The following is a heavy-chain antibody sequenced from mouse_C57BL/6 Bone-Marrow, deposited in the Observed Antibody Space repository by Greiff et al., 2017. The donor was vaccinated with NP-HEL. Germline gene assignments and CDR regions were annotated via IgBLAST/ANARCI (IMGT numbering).Heavy chain of an antibody. CDR3: ARLPYYYGSSYSYFDV. J-gene: IGHJ1*03. CDR1: GFTFSSYG. CDR2: ISSGGSYT. Sequence: EVKLQESGGDLVKPGGSLKLSCAASGFTFSSYGMSWVRQTPDKRLEWVATISSGGSYTYYLDSVKGRFTISRDNAKNTLYLQMSSLKSEDTAMYYCARLPYYYGSSYSYFDVWGTGTTVTVSS. D-gene: IGHD1-1*01. V-gene: IGHV5-6*01.